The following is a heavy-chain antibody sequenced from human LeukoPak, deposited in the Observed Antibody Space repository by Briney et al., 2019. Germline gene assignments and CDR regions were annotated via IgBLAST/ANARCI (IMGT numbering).Heavy chain of an antibody. CDR2: IDWDDDK. J-gene: IGHJ4*02. CDR1: GFSLTASGMC. CDR3: AREEVTGKVDY. V-gene: IGHV2-70*11. D-gene: IGHD6-19*01. Sequence: SGPALVKPTQTLTLTCTFSGFSLTASGMCVSWIRQPPGKALEWLVRIDWDDDKYYSTSLETRLTISKDTSKNQVVLTMTNMDPVDTATYYCAREEVTGKVDYWGQGTLVTVSS.